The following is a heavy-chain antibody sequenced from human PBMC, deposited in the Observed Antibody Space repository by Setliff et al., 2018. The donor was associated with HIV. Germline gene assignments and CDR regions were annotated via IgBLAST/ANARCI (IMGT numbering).Heavy chain of an antibody. CDR1: GFTFNHHW. D-gene: IGHD5-18*01. CDR3: AKDVGYNYHYYYFMDV. J-gene: IGHJ6*03. Sequence: PGGSLRLSCAASGFTFNHHWMHWVRQAPGKGLVWVSRINSDGSDRTYADSVKGRFIISRDNAKDTLYLHMHSLRAEDTAMYYCAKDVGYNYHYYYFMDVWGKGTTVTVSS. CDR2: INSDGSDR. V-gene: IGHV3-74*01.